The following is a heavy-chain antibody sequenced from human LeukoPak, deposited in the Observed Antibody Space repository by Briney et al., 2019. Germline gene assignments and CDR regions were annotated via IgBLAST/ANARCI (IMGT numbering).Heavy chain of an antibody. J-gene: IGHJ4*02. CDR1: GFTFSDHS. V-gene: IGHV3-21*01. D-gene: IGHD5-12*01. Sequence: GGSLRLSCAASGFTFSDHSMNWVRQAPGKGLEWVSSISSSSSYIFYADSVRGRFSISRDNAKNSLYPQMNSLRAEYTAVYYCARVQKSRKSVASAVDCWGQGTVVIVSS. CDR3: ARVQKSRKSVASAVDC. CDR2: ISSSSSYI.